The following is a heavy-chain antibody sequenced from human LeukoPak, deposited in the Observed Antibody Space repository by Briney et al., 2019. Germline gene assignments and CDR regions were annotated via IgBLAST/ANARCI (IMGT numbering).Heavy chain of an antibody. CDR1: GYSFTRYF. J-gene: IGHJ6*02. Sequence: ASVKVSCKASGYSFTRYFIHWVRQAPGQGLEWMGIIIPSDGSTSYAQKFQGRVTMTRDTSTSTVYMELSSLRSEDTAVYYCAADAEGSYGMDVWGQGTTVTVSS. CDR2: IIPSDGST. V-gene: IGHV1-46*01. CDR3: AADAEGSYGMDV.